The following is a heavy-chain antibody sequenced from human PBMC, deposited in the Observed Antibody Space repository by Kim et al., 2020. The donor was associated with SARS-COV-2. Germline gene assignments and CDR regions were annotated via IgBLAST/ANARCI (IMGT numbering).Heavy chain of an antibody. Sequence: PPFQGQVTISADKSISTAYLQWSSLKASDTAMYYCARYYYRDGYKCFDYWGQGTLVTVSS. CDR3: ARYYYRDGYKCFDY. V-gene: IGHV5-51*01. D-gene: IGHD3-22*01. J-gene: IGHJ4*02.